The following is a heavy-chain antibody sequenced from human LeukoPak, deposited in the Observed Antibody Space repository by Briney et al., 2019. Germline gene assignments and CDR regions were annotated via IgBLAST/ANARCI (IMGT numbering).Heavy chain of an antibody. D-gene: IGHD2-15*01. CDR1: GGYISSYS. CDR2: IYYSGST. J-gene: IGHJ4*02. Sequence: SETLSLTCTVSGGYISSYSWSWIRQPPGKGLEWIGYIYYSGSTNYSPSLKSRVTISVDTSKNQFSLKLRSVTAADTAVYYCARVPVRTGCSGGSCYAYYFDYWGQGTLVTVSS. CDR3: ARVPVRTGCSGGSCYAYYFDY. V-gene: IGHV4-59*01.